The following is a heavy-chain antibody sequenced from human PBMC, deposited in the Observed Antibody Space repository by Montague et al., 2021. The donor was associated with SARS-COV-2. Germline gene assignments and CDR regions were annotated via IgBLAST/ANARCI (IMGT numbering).Heavy chain of an antibody. J-gene: IGHJ5*02. V-gene: IGHV4-59*01. Sequence: SETLSLTCTILGGWNRGDDWRWIRQTPGKDLEWIGYVNYGGSTNYNPSLKSRVSISLDTSKNQFSLRLNSVTAADTAVYYCARAVTTGIDWFAPWGQGTLVIVSS. CDR1: GGWNRGDD. CDR3: ARAVTTGIDWFAP. D-gene: IGHD4-17*01. CDR2: VNYGGST.